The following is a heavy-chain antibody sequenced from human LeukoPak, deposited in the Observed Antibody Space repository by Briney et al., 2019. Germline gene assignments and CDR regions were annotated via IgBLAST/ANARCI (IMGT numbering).Heavy chain of an antibody. CDR2: IYYSGST. D-gene: IGHD3-22*01. CDR1: GGSVRSDISH. Sequence: SETLSLTCSVSGGSVRSDISHWSWIRQPPGKGLEWIVYIYYSGSTNYNPSLKSRVTVSVDTSKNQFSLKLSSVTAADTAVYYCASHSPFNYYDSSGDAFDIWGQGTMVTVSS. J-gene: IGHJ3*02. V-gene: IGHV4-61*01. CDR3: ASHSPFNYYDSSGDAFDI.